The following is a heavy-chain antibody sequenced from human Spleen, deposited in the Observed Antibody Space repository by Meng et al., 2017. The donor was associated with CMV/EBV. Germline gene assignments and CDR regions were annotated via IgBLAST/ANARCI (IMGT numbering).Heavy chain of an antibody. CDR1: GYTFTGYY. CDR3: ARDSSGWINNYYYGMDV. D-gene: IGHD6-19*01. Sequence: ASVKVSCKASGYTFTGYYMHWVRQAPGQGLEWMGWINPNSGGTNYAQKFQGRVTMTRDTSISTAYMELSRLRSDDTAVYFCARDSSGWINNYYYGMDVWGQGTTVTVSS. J-gene: IGHJ6*02. CDR2: INPNSGGT. V-gene: IGHV1-2*02.